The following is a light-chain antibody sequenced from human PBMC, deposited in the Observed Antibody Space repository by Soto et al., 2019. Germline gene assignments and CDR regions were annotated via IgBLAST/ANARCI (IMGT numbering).Light chain of an antibody. CDR2: GAS. J-gene: IGKJ4*01. CDR1: QSVSSN. CDR3: QQSNNWPDT. V-gene: IGKV3-15*01. Sequence: IVMPKYTATLSVSPGERATLSCRASQSVSSNLAWYQQKPGQAPRLLIYGASTRATGIPARFSGSGSGTEFTLTISSLQSEDFAVYYCQQSNNWPDTFGGGTKVDIK.